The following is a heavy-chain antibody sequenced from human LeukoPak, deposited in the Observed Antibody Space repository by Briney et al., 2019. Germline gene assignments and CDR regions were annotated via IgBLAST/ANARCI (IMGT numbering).Heavy chain of an antibody. J-gene: IGHJ3*02. V-gene: IGHV4-59*01. D-gene: IGHD1-1*01. CDR1: GGSISNYY. Sequence: SEALSLTCTVSGGSISNYYWSWIRQPPGKGLEWIAYIYNSGSTNYNPSLKSRVTISVDTSKNQFSLKLSSVTAADTAVYYCARDRDWKGRTFDIWGQGTMVTVSS. CDR2: IYNSGST. CDR3: ARDRDWKGRTFDI.